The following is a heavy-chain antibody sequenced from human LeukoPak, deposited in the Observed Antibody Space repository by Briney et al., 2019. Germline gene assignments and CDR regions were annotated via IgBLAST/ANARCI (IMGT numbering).Heavy chain of an antibody. Sequence: GASVKVSCKASGYTFTGYYMHWVRQAPGQGLEWMGWINPNSGGTNYAQKFQGRVTMTRDTSISTAHMELSRLRSDDTAVYYCARDRYCSSTSCFRFDYWGQGTLVTVSS. V-gene: IGHV1-2*02. D-gene: IGHD2-2*01. CDR3: ARDRYCSSTSCFRFDY. J-gene: IGHJ4*02. CDR1: GYTFTGYY. CDR2: INPNSGGT.